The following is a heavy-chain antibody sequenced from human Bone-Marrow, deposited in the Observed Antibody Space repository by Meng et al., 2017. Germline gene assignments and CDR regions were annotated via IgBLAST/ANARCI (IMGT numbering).Heavy chain of an antibody. CDR3: ARGPTTMAHDFDY. V-gene: IGHV4-34*01. Sequence: VQLPQAGRVFLNPSDTLARTFFGSGGSFSEYCWSWIRQPPGKGLEWIGEINHSGSTNYNPSLESRATISVDTSQNNLSLKLSSVTAADSAVYYCARGPTTMAHDFDYWGQGTLVTVSS. CDR2: INHSGST. J-gene: IGHJ4*02. D-gene: IGHD4-11*01. CDR1: GGSFSEYC.